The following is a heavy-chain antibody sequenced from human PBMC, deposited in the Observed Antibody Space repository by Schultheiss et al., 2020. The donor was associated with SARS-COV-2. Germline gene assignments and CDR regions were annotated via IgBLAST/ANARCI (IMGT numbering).Heavy chain of an antibody. CDR2: INHSGST. CDR3: ARLGYSGYDQSHS. D-gene: IGHD5-12*01. CDR1: GGSFSGYY. V-gene: IGHV4-34*01. Sequence: SQTLSLTCAVYGGSFSGYYWSWIRQPPGKGLEWIGEINHSGSTNYNPSLKSRVTISVDTSKNQFSLKLSSVTAADTAVYYCARLGYSGYDQSHSWGQGTLVTVSS. J-gene: IGHJ4*02.